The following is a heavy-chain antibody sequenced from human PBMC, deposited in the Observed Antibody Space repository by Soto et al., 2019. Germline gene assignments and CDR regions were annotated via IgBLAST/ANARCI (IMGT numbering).Heavy chain of an antibody. V-gene: IGHV1-18*01. CDR2: ISANNGNT. Sequence: ASVKVSCKASGYIFTTYGISWVRQAPGQGLDWMGWISANNGNTYYAQRFQGRAIMTTDTPTRTIYMELRSLRSDDTAVYFCARDLQFYSDSSGYRDVFDIWGQGTMVTVSS. J-gene: IGHJ3*02. CDR1: GYIFTTYG. CDR3: ARDLQFYSDSSGYRDVFDI. D-gene: IGHD3-22*01.